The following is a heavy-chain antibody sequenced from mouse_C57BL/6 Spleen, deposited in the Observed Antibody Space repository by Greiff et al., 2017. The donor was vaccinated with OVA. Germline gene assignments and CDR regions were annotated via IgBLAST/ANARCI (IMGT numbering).Heavy chain of an antibody. J-gene: IGHJ2*01. D-gene: IGHD2-3*01. Sequence: EVMLVESGEGLVKPGGSLKLSCAASGFTFSSYAMFWVRQTPEKRLEWVAYISSGGDYIYYADTVKGRFTISRDNARNTLYLQMSSLKSEDTAMYYCTRDRNYFFDYWGQGTTLTVSS. V-gene: IGHV5-9-1*02. CDR3: TRDRNYFFDY. CDR1: GFTFSSYA. CDR2: ISSGGDYI.